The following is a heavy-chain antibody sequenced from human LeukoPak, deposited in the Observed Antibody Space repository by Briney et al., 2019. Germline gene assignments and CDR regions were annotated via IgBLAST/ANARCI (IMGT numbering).Heavy chain of an antibody. D-gene: IGHD3-3*01. V-gene: IGHV4-4*07. Sequence: KASETLSLTCTVSGGSISSYYWSWIRKPAGKGLEWIGRIYTSGSTNYKPSLKSRVTISVDKSKNQFSLKLSSVTAADTAVYYCARGFGVVPYDAIDIWGQGTMVTVSS. CDR2: IYTSGST. CDR3: ARGFGVVPYDAIDI. CDR1: GGSISSYY. J-gene: IGHJ3*02.